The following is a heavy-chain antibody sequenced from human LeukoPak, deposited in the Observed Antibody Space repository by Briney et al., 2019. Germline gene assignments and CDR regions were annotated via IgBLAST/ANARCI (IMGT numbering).Heavy chain of an antibody. CDR2: IYTSGST. J-gene: IGHJ6*03. CDR3: ASSPPPYSGSAKGYMAV. D-gene: IGHD3-10*01. V-gene: IGHV4-61*02. Sequence: PSETLSLTCTVSGGSISSGSYYWSWIRQPAGKGLEWIGRIYTSGSTNYNPSLKSRVTISVDTSKNQLSLKPSSVTAADTAVYYCASSPPPYSGSAKGYMAVWGKGTRSPSP. CDR1: GGSISSGSYY.